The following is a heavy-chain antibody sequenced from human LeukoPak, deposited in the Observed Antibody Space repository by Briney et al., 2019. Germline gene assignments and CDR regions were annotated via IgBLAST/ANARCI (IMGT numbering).Heavy chain of an antibody. CDR1: GFTFNTYA. Sequence: GGSLRLSCAASGFTFNTYAMNWVRQAPGKGLEWVSAIGGSGDNTYYADSVKGRFTISRDNSKNTLYLQMNSLRAEDTAVYYCAKEWFGELSRNWFDPWGQGTLVTVSS. V-gene: IGHV3-23*01. CDR3: AKEWFGELSRNWFDP. D-gene: IGHD3-10*01. CDR2: IGGSGDNT. J-gene: IGHJ5*02.